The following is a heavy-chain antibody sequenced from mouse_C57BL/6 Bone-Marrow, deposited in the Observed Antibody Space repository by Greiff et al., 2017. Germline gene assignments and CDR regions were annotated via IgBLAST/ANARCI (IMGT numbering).Heavy chain of an antibody. CDR2: IRSKSNNYAT. CDR1: GFSFNTYA. J-gene: IGHJ1*03. CDR3: VRTSSIRDV. V-gene: IGHV10-1*01. Sequence: DVQLVESGGGLVQPKGSLKLSCAASGFSFNTYAMNWVRQAPGKGLEWVARIRSKSNNYATYYADSVKDRFTISRDDSERMLYLQMNNLKTEDTAMYYCVRTSSIRDVWGTGTTVTVSS.